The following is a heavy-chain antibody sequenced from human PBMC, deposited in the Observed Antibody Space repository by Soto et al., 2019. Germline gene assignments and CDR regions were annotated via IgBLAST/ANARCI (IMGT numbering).Heavy chain of an antibody. V-gene: IGHV4-31*03. CDR3: AKVGRERWFGELLYDRTDWYFDL. Sequence: SETLSLTCTVSGGSISSGGYYWSWIRQHPGKGLEWIGYIYYSGSTYYNPSLKSRVTITVDTSKNQFSLKLSSVTAADTAVYYCAKVGRERWFGELLYDRTDWYFDLWGRGTLVTVSS. D-gene: IGHD3-10*01. J-gene: IGHJ2*01. CDR1: GGSISSGGYY. CDR2: IYYSGST.